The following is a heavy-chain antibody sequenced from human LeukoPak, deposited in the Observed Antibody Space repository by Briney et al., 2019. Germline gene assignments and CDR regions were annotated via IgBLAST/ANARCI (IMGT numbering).Heavy chain of an antibody. J-gene: IGHJ4*02. V-gene: IGHV3-53*01. CDR2: IYSGGST. CDR3: ASYNPYY. CDR1: GFFYSAFW. Sequence: GGSLRLSCAASGFFYSAFWMSWVRHAPGRGLEWVSVIYSGGSTYYADSVKGRFTISRDNSKNTLSLQMNSLRAEDTAVYYCASYNPYYWGQGTLVTVSS. D-gene: IGHD1-1*01.